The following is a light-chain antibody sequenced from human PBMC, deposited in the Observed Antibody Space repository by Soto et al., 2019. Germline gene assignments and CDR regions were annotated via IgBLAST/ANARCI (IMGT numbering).Light chain of an antibody. CDR2: AAS. J-gene: IGKJ1*01. CDR3: QQYGTSPRT. Sequence: EIVLTQSPGTLSLSPGERATLSCRASQSVRNNYLAWYQQRPGQAPRLPIYAASSRATGIPDRFSGSGSGTDFTLTISRLEPEDFAVYYCQQYGTSPRTVGQGTKVDIK. CDR1: QSVRNNY. V-gene: IGKV3-20*01.